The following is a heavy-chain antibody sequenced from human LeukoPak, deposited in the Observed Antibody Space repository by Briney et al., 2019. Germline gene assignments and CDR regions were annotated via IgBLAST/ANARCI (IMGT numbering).Heavy chain of an antibody. V-gene: IGHV3-30-3*01. CDR2: ISYDGSNK. CDR1: GFTFSSYA. CDR3: ARDPEGFDY. D-gene: IGHD1-14*01. Sequence: GGSLGLSCAASGFTFSSYAMHWVRQAPGKGLEWVAVISYDGSNKYYADSVKGRFTISRDNSKNTLYLQMNSLRAEDTAVYYCARDPEGFDYWGQGTLVTVSS. J-gene: IGHJ4*02.